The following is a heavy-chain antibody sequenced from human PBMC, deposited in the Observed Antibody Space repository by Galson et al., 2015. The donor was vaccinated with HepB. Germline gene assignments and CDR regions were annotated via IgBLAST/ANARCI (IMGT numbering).Heavy chain of an antibody. J-gene: IGHJ4*02. V-gene: IGHV3-48*04. CDR3: ARDLGPFCSTTRCRAYYFDS. D-gene: IGHD2/OR15-2a*01. CDR2: LSSTTSTM. Sequence: LRLSCAASGFTFSNYNMNWVRQAPGKGLEWVSYLSSTTSTMYYADSVEGRFTISRDNVKNSLYLQMTSLRAEDTAVYYCARDLGPFCSTTRCRAYYFDSWGQGTLVTVSS. CDR1: GFTFSNYN.